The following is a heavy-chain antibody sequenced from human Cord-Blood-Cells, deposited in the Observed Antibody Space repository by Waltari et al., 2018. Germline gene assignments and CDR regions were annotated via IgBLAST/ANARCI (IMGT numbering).Heavy chain of an antibody. CDR1: GYTLTELS. CDR2: FEPEDGET. J-gene: IGHJ4*02. D-gene: IGHD2-2*02. CDR3: ATPRLGYCSSTSCYTYYFDY. Sequence: QVQLVQSGAEVKKPGASVKVSCKVSGYTLTELSMHWVRQAPGKGLEWMGGFEPEDGETIYAQKFQGRVTMTEDTSTDTAYMELSSLRSKDTAVYYCATPRLGYCSSTSCYTYYFDYWGQGTLVTVSS. V-gene: IGHV1-24*01.